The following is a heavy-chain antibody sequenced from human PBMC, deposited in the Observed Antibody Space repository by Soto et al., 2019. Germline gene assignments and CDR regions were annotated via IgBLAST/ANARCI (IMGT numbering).Heavy chain of an antibody. CDR1: GFTFSDYY. Sequence: GGSLRLSCAASGFTFSDYYMSWIRQAPGKGLEWVSYISSSSSYTNYADSVKGRFTISRDNAKNSLYLQMNSLRAEDTAVYYCAKGRKEGWYYFDYWGQGTLVTVSS. J-gene: IGHJ4*02. CDR3: AKGRKEGWYYFDY. CDR2: ISSSSSYT. V-gene: IGHV3-11*05. D-gene: IGHD6-19*01.